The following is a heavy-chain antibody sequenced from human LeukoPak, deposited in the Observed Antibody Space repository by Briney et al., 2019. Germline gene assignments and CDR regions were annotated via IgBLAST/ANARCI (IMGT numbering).Heavy chain of an antibody. CDR2: MNPNSGNT. V-gene: IGHV1-8*01. CDR1: GYTFTSYD. Sequence: GASVKVSCKASGYTFTSYDINWVRHATGQGLEWMGWMNPNSGNTGYAQKFQGRVTMTRNTSISTAYMELSSLRSEDTAVYYCARGLKVSPPKKYYYYYMDVWGKGTTVTVSS. J-gene: IGHJ6*03. D-gene: IGHD2-8*01. CDR3: ARGLKVSPPKKYYYYYMDV.